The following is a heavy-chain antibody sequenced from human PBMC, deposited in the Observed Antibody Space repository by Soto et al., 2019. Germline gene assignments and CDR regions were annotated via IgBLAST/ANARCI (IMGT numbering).Heavy chain of an antibody. D-gene: IGHD6-19*01. Sequence: QVQLVGSGGGVVQPGRSLRLSCAASGFTFSSYGMHWVRQAPGKGLEWVAVISYDGSNKYYADSVKGRFTISRDNSKNTLYLQMNSLRAEDTAVYYCAKDRGSVAGDYWGQGTLVTVSS. CDR1: GFTFSSYG. V-gene: IGHV3-30*18. CDR3: AKDRGSVAGDY. J-gene: IGHJ4*02. CDR2: ISYDGSNK.